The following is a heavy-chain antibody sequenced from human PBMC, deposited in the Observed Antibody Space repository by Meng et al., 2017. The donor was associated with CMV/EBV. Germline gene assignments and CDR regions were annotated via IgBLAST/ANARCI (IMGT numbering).Heavy chain of an antibody. CDR3: TTDPTFTYYDFWSGYYTDY. CDR2: IKSKTDGGTT. J-gene: IGHJ4*02. CDR1: GFTFSNAW. D-gene: IGHD3-3*01. Sequence: GGSLRLSCAASGFTFSNAWMSWVRQAPGKGLEWVGRIKSKTDGGTTDYAAPVKGRFTISRGDSKNTLYLQMNSLKTEDTAVYYCTTDPTFTYYDFWSGYYTDYWGQGTLVTVSS. V-gene: IGHV3-15*01.